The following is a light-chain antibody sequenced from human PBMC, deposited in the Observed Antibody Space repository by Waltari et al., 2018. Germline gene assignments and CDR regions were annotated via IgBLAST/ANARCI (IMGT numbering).Light chain of an antibody. CDR2: RNN. CDR3: QPCDSSLRNI. Sequence: QSVLTPPPSVSGAPGQRVTISCTGSSSNIGAGDDLHWYQHLPGTAPKLLIYRNNKRPSGVPDRFSGSKSGSSASLAITGLQADDEAEYYCQPCDSSLRNIFGGGTKLTVL. J-gene: IGLJ2*01. V-gene: IGLV1-40*01. CDR1: SSNIGAGDD.